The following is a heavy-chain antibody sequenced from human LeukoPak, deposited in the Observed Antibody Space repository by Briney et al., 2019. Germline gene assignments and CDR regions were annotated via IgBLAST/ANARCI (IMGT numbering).Heavy chain of an antibody. Sequence: GGSLRLSCAASGFSCSSFEMNWVRQAPGKGLEWISYMSNSGGTTYSADSVKGRFTISRDNAKNSLYLQMNSLRDEDTAIYYCAREAFDAFDIWGQGTMVTVSS. CDR1: GFSCSSFE. V-gene: IGHV3-48*03. CDR3: AREAFDAFDI. J-gene: IGHJ3*02. CDR2: MSNSGGTT.